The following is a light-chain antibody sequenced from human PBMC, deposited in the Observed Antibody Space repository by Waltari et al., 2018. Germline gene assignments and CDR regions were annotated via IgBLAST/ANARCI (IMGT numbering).Light chain of an antibody. Sequence: DIVMTQSPATLSVSPGERAALSCSASQSVSSNLAWYQKKPGQPPRLLVYGASTRATGVPARFSGSGSGTEFTLTITSLQSEDFAVDYCQQYDDWPQFGQGTKVEIK. CDR3: QQYDDWPQ. CDR1: QSVSSN. V-gene: IGKV3-15*01. J-gene: IGKJ1*01. CDR2: GAS.